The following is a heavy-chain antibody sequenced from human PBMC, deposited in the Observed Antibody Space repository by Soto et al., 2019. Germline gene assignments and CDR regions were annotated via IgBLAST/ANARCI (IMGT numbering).Heavy chain of an antibody. Sequence: EVQLVESGGGLVQPGGSLRLSCAASGFNFRRYWMSWVRQAPGKGLEWVANIKEDGSEQYYVDSVKGRFTIFRDNAKNSLSLQMNSPRAEDTAIYYCARDTTASYGDSLLFDYWGQGTLVIVSS. D-gene: IGHD4-17*01. CDR1: GFNFRRYW. V-gene: IGHV3-7*01. CDR3: ARDTTASYGDSLLFDY. CDR2: IKEDGSEQ. J-gene: IGHJ4*02.